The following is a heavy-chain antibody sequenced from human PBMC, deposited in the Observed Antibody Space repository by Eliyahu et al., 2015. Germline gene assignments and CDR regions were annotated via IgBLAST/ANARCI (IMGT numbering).Heavy chain of an antibody. CDR2: INPNSGGT. Sequence: QVQLVQSGAEVKKPGASVKVSCKASGYTFTGYYMHWVRQAPGQGLEWMGWINPNSGGTNYAQKFQGRVTMTRDTSISTAYMELSRLRSDDTAVYYCARDPYGDYSNYYYGMDVWGQGTTVTVSS. CDR1: GYTFTGYY. D-gene: IGHD4-17*01. J-gene: IGHJ6*02. CDR3: ARDPYGDYSNYYYGMDV. V-gene: IGHV1-2*02.